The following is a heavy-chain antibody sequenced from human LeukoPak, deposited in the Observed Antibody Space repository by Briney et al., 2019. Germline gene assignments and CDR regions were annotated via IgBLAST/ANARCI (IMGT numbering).Heavy chain of an antibody. D-gene: IGHD5-12*01. CDR1: GGSISSADYY. CDR2: IYYSGST. J-gene: IGHJ6*02. CDR3: ARVDSLSSGYVRLIGIYYGMDV. V-gene: IGHV4-30-4*01. Sequence: PSETLSLTCSASGGSISSADYYWSWIRQPPGKGLEWIGYIYYSGSTYYNPSLKSRVTISVDTSKNQFSLKLSSVTAADTAVYYCARVDSLSSGYVRLIGIYYGMDVWGQGTTVTVSS.